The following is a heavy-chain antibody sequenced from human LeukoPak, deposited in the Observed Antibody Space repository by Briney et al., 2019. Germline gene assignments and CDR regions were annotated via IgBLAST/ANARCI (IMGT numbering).Heavy chain of an antibody. CDR1: GYTFTGYY. CDR3: ARGPYSGYVYYYYYMDV. D-gene: IGHD5-12*01. Sequence: ASVKVSCKASGYTFTGYYMHWVRQAPGQGLEWMGWINPNSGGTNYAQKFQGRVTMTRDTSISTAYMELSRLRSDDTAVYYCARGPYSGYVYYYYYMDVWGKGTTVTISS. J-gene: IGHJ6*03. CDR2: INPNSGGT. V-gene: IGHV1-2*02.